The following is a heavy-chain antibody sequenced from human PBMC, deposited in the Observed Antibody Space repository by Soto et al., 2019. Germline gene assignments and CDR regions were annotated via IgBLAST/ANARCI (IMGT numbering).Heavy chain of an antibody. J-gene: IGHJ4*02. CDR3: AREGSALRLDGYFDY. CDR1: GFTFSSYA. Sequence: GGSLRLSCAASGFTFSSYALHWVRQAPGKGLEWVAVISYDGSTKYYADSVKGRFTISRDNSKNTLSLQMDSLRTEDTAMYYCAREGSALRLDGYFDYWGQGTLVTVSS. V-gene: IGHV3-30-3*01. D-gene: IGHD6-6*01. CDR2: ISYDGSTK.